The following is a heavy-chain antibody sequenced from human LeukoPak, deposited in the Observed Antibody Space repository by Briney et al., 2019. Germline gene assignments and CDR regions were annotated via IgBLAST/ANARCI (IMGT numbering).Heavy chain of an antibody. CDR2: IHSSGYT. Sequence: SETLSLTCTVSGGSISGNYWSWIRQPPGQGLEWIAYIHSSGYTNYNPSLKSRVTISVDTSNNQFSLKVTSVTAADTAMYYCTKRQGPTRGSYDYFDPWGQGALVTVSS. CDR3: TKRQGPTRGSYDYFDP. CDR1: GGSISGNY. D-gene: IGHD1-26*01. J-gene: IGHJ5*02. V-gene: IGHV4-4*09.